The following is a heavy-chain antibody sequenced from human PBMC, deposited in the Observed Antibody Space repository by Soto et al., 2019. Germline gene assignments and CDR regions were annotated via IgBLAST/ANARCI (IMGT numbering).Heavy chain of an antibody. CDR2: INHSGST. CDR3: ARGHGPKEKVIVVVPAAMRNWFDP. Sequence: PSETLSLTCAVYGGSFSGYYWSWIRQPPGKGLEWIGEINHSGSTNHNPSLKSRVTISVDTSKNQFSLKLSSVTAADTAVYYCARGHGPKEKVIVVVPAAMRNWFDPWGQGTLVTVSS. V-gene: IGHV4-34*01. CDR1: GGSFSGYY. D-gene: IGHD2-2*01. J-gene: IGHJ5*02.